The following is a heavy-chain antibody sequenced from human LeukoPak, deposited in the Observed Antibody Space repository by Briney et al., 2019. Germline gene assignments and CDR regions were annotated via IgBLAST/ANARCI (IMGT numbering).Heavy chain of an antibody. V-gene: IGHV6-1*01. CDR3: ARLIPPGIGYYHYYYMDV. Sequence: SQTLSLTCAISGDSVSSNSAAWNWIRQSPSRGLEWLGRTYYRSKWYNDYAVSVKSRITINPDTSKNQFSLKVSSVTAADTAVYYCARLIPPGIGYYHYYYMDVWGKGTTVTISS. D-gene: IGHD2-2*02. CDR1: GDSVSSNSAA. J-gene: IGHJ6*03. CDR2: TYYRSKWYN.